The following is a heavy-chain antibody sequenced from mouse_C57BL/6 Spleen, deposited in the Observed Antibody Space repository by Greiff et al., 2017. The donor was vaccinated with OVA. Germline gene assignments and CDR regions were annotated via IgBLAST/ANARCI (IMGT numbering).Heavy chain of an antibody. CDR1: GYAFSSSW. CDR3: AGGEDFDY. J-gene: IGHJ2*01. Sequence: VQLQQSGPELVKPGASVKISCKASGYAFSSSWMNWVKQRPGKGLEWIGRIYPGDGDTNYNGKFKGKATLTADKSSSTAYMQLSSLTSEDSAVYFCAGGEDFDYWGQGTTLTVSS. CDR2: IYPGDGDT. V-gene: IGHV1-82*01.